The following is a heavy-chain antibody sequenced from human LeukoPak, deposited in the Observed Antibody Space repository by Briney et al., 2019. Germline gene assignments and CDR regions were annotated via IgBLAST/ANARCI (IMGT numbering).Heavy chain of an antibody. J-gene: IGHJ3*02. CDR3: ASGLRTSLGDAFDI. V-gene: IGHV3-11*01. Sequence: GGSLRLSCAASGFTFSDYYMSWIRQAPGKGLEGVSYISSSGSTIYYADSVKGRFTISRDNAKNSLYLQMNSLRAEDTAVYYCASGLRTSLGDAFDIWGQGTMVTVSS. CDR1: GFTFSDYY. D-gene: IGHD3-16*01. CDR2: ISSSGSTI.